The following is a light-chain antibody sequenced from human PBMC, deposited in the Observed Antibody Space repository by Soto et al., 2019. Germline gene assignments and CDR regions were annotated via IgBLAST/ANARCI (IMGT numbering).Light chain of an antibody. J-gene: IGKJ4*01. CDR2: HSS. CDR1: QSVATN. V-gene: IGKV3-15*01. CDR3: QHYNSWPLT. Sequence: EAVLTQSPATLSVSPGERVTLSCRASQSVATNLAWYQQKPGQAPRLLIYHSSTRAPAIPARFSGSGSGTEFTLTISSLQSEDFAVYYCQHYNSWPLTFGGGTKVDIK.